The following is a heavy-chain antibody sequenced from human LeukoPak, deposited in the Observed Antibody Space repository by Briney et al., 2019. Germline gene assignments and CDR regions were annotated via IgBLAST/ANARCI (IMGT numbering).Heavy chain of an antibody. CDR3: ARDRQQLDKYYYYYYMDV. V-gene: IGHV3-7*01. D-gene: IGHD6-6*01. Sequence: GGSLRLSCAASGFTFSSYWMSWVRQAPGKGLEWVANIKQDGSERYYVDSVKGRFTISRDNAKNSLYMQMNSLRAEDTAVYYCARDRQQLDKYYYYYYMDVWGKGTTVTVSS. CDR2: IKQDGSER. J-gene: IGHJ6*03. CDR1: GFTFSSYW.